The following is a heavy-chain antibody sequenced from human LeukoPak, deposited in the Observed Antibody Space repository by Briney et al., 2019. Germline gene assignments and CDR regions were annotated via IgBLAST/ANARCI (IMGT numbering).Heavy chain of an antibody. D-gene: IGHD1-26*01. CDR3: AGEGVGANTFDY. V-gene: IGHV4-39*02. Sequence: PSETLSLTCTVSGGSISSSGYYWGWIRQPPGKGLEWIGSIYYSGSTYYNPSLKSRVTISVDTSKNQFSLKLSSVTAADTAVYYCAGEGVGANTFDYWGQGTLVTVSS. CDR1: GGSISSSGYY. J-gene: IGHJ4*02. CDR2: IYYSGST.